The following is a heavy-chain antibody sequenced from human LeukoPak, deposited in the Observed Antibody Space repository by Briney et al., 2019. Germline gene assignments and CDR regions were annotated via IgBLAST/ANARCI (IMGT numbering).Heavy chain of an antibody. J-gene: IGHJ4*02. D-gene: IGHD3-16*01. V-gene: IGHV4-59*01. CDR2: IYYSGST. CDR1: GGSISSYY. Sequence: SETLSLTCTVSGGSISSYYWSWIRQPPGKGLEWIGYIYYSGSTNYNPSLQSRVTISVDTSKNQFSLKLSSVTAADTAVYYCARAFGGRFDYWGQGTLVTVSS. CDR3: ARAFGGRFDY.